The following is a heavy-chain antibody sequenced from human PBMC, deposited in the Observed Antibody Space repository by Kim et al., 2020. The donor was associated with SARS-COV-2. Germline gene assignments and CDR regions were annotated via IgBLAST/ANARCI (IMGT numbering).Heavy chain of an antibody. CDR3: AKPSSYYYDSSGYYAPDY. J-gene: IGHJ4*02. Sequence: GGSLRLSCAASGFTFSSYGMHWVRQAPGKGLEWVAVISYDGSNKYYADSVKGRFTISRDNSKNTLYLQMNSLRAEDTAVYYCAKPSSYYYDSSGYYAPDYWGQGTLVTVSS. CDR1: GFTFSSYG. CDR2: ISYDGSNK. V-gene: IGHV3-30*18. D-gene: IGHD3-22*01.